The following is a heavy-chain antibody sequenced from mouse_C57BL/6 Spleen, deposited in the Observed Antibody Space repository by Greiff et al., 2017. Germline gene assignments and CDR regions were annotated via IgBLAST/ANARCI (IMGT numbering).Heavy chain of an antibody. CDR2: ISDGGSYT. CDR1: GFTFSSYA. V-gene: IGHV5-4*01. Sequence: EVQLVESGGGLVKPGGSLTLSCAASGFTFSSYAMSWVRQTPEKRLEWVATISDGGSYTYYPDNVKGRFTISRDNAKNNLYLQMSHLKSEDTAMYYCARDSNYVVDYWGQGTSVTVSS. J-gene: IGHJ4*01. D-gene: IGHD2-5*01. CDR3: ARDSNYVVDY.